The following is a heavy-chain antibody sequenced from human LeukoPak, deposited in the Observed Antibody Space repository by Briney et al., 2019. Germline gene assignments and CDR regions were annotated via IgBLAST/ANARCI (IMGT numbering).Heavy chain of an antibody. V-gene: IGHV5-51*01. CDR2: IYPGDSDT. D-gene: IGHD3-10*01. CDR1: GYSFTSYW. J-gene: IGHJ4*02. Sequence: GESLKISCKGSGYSFTSYWIGWVRQMPGKGLEWMGIIYPGDSDTRYSPSFQGQVTISADKSISTAYLQWSSLKASDTAMCYCARHSRRSWGITMVRGVIDYWGQGTLVTVSS. CDR3: ARHSRRSWGITMVRGVIDY.